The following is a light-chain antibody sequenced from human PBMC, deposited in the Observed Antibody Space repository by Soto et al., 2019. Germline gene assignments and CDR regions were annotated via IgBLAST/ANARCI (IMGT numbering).Light chain of an antibody. Sequence: IRMTQSPATLSVSPGERATLSCRASQSVSNNLAWYQQKPGQAPRLLIYDVSTRATGITARFSGSGAGTELTLTVRGLQSEDFPVYYCQQYNNWPPWTFGQGTKVEIK. CDR1: QSVSNN. V-gene: IGKV3-15*01. CDR3: QQYNNWPPWT. J-gene: IGKJ1*01. CDR2: DVS.